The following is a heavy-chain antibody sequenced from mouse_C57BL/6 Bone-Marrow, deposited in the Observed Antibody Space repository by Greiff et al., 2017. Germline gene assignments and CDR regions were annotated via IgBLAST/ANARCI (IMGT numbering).Heavy chain of an antibody. CDR3: ARYPYGDGSSPYWYFDV. D-gene: IGHD1-1*01. CDR2: INPNNGGT. CDR1: GYTFTDYN. J-gene: IGHJ1*03. V-gene: IGHV1-22*01. Sequence: EVQLQQSGPELVKPGASVKMSCKASGYTFTDYNMHWVRQSHGKSLEWIGYINPNNGGTSYNQKFKGKATLTVNKSSSTAYMELRSLTSEDSAVYYCARYPYGDGSSPYWYFDVWGTGTTVTVSS.